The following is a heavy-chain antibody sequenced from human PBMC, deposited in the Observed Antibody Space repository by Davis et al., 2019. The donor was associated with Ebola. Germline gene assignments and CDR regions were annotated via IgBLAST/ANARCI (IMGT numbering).Heavy chain of an antibody. D-gene: IGHD6-19*01. Sequence: AASVKVSCKASGYTFTSYYMHWVRQAPGQGLEWMGIINPSGGSTSYAQKFQGRVTMTRDTSTSTVYMELSSLRSEDTAVYYCARANPYSSGWYPTDFDYWGQGTLVTVSS. V-gene: IGHV1-46*01. CDR3: ARANPYSSGWYPTDFDY. J-gene: IGHJ4*02. CDR1: GYTFTSYY. CDR2: INPSGGST.